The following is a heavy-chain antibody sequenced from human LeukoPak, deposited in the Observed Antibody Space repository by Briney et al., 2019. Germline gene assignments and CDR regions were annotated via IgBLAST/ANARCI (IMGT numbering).Heavy chain of an antibody. CDR1: GYTFTSYY. D-gene: IGHD5-24*01. J-gene: IGHJ4*02. CDR2: INPSGGST. CDR3: VRDGGDGDGYNPYFDY. Sequence: ASVKVSCKASGYTFTSYYMHWVRQAPGQGLEWMGIINPSGGSTSYAQKFQGRVTMTRDTSTSTVYMELSSLRSEDTAVYYCVRDGGDGDGYNPYFDYWGQGTLVTVSS. V-gene: IGHV1-46*01.